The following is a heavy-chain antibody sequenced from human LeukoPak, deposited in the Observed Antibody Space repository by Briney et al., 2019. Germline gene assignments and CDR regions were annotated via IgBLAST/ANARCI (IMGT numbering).Heavy chain of an antibody. V-gene: IGHV1-8*01. Sequence: ASVKVSCKASGYTFTSYDINWVRQATGQGLEWMGWMNPNSGNTGYAQKFQGRVTMTRNTSISTAYMELSSLRSEDTAVYYCASSPYMVRGVITPRRGYYYYYGMDVWGQGTTVTVSS. CDR3: ASSPYMVRGVITPRRGYYYYYGMDV. CDR2: MNPNSGNT. J-gene: IGHJ6*02. CDR1: GYTFTSYD. D-gene: IGHD3-10*01.